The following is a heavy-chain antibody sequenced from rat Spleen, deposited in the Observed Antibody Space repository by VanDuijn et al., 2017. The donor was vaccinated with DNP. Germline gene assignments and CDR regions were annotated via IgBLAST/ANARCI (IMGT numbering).Heavy chain of an antibody. D-gene: IGHD1-11*01. V-gene: IGHV5-20*01. CDR1: GFTFSDYY. CDR3: TTDFERGY. CDR2: ISYDGGSS. Sequence: EVQLVESGGDLVQPGRSLKLSCAASGFTFSDYYMAWVRQAPTKGLEWVAYISYDGGSSFFGDSVKGRFTISRDNAKSTLYLQMNSLRSEDMATYYCTTDFERGYWGQGVMVTVSS. J-gene: IGHJ2*01.